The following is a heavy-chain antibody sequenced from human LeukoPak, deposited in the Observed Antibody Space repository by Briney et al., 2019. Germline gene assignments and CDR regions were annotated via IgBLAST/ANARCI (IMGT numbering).Heavy chain of an antibody. J-gene: IGHJ5*02. V-gene: IGHV3-33*01. D-gene: IGHD1-14*01. CDR3: AREYTHNWFDP. CDR2: IWYDGSNK. CDR1: GFTFSGYG. Sequence: PGGSLRLSCAASGFTFSGYGMHWVRQAPGKGLEWVAVIWYDGSNKYYVDSVKGRFTISRDNSKNTLYLRMNSLRAEDTGVYFCAREYTHNWFDPWGQGTLVTVSS.